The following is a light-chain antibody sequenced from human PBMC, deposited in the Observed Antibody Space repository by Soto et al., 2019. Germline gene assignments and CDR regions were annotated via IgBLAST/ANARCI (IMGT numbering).Light chain of an antibody. CDR2: AAS. V-gene: IGKV1-39*01. CDR3: QQRTNWPPT. Sequence: DIQMTQSPSSLSASVGDRVTITCRASQSISSYLNWYQQKPGKAPKLLIYAASSLQSGVPSRFSGSGSGTEFTLTISSLEPEDFAVYYCQQRTNWPPTFGLGTKVDIK. J-gene: IGKJ1*01. CDR1: QSISSY.